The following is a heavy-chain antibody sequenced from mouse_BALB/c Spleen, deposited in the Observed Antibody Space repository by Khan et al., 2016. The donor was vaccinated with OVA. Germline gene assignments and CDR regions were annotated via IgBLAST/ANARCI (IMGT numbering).Heavy chain of an antibody. Sequence: EVQLQESGPGLVKPSQTLSLTCSVTGDSITSGYWNWIRKFPGNKLDYMGYISYSGNTYYNPSLKSRLSITRDTSKNQYYLQSNSVTTEDTATYYCACELRGFAYWGQGTLVTVSA. D-gene: IGHD1-1*01. CDR2: ISYSGNT. J-gene: IGHJ3*01. CDR1: GDSITSGY. CDR3: ACELRGFAY. V-gene: IGHV3-8*02.